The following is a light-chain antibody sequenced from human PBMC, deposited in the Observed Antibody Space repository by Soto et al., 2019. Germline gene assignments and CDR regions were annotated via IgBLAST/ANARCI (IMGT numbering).Light chain of an antibody. CDR2: AAS. J-gene: IGKJ1*01. CDR1: QSISRY. V-gene: IGKV1-39*01. CDR3: QQSYTTPS. Sequence: DIQMTQSPSSLSASVGDRVTITCRASQSISRYSNWYQQKPGKAPKLLIYAASNLQSGVPSRFSGSGSGTDFTLSITSLQPEDFATYYCQQSYTTPSCGLVTKVDSK.